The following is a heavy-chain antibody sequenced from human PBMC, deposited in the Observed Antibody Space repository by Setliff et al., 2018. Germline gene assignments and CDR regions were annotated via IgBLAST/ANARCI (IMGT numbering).Heavy chain of an antibody. D-gene: IGHD3-22*01. CDR1: GGSISSYY. V-gene: IGHV4-59*01. J-gene: IGHJ4*02. Sequence: LSLTCTVSGGSISSYYWSWIRQPPGKGLEWIGYIYYSGSTNYNPSLKSRVTISVDTSKNQFSLKLSSVTAADTAVYYCARLWISYESNTYFYPKYFDFWGQGTLVTVSS. CDR2: IYYSGST. CDR3: ARLWISYESNTYFYPKYFDF.